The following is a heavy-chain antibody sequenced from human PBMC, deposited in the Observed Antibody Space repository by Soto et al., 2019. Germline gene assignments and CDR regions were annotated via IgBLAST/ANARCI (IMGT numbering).Heavy chain of an antibody. V-gene: IGHV1-8*01. CDR2: MNPNXGNT. Sequence: ASVKVSCKASGYTFTSYDINWVRQATGQGLEWMGWMNPNXGNTGYAQKFQGRVTMTRNTSISTAYMELSSLRSEDTAVYYCARGLNYYGSGSYYKEISRFNYYYYYMDVWGKGTTVTVSS. D-gene: IGHD3-10*01. J-gene: IGHJ6*03. CDR1: GYTFTSYD. CDR3: ARGLNYYGSGSYYKEISRFNYYYYYMDV.